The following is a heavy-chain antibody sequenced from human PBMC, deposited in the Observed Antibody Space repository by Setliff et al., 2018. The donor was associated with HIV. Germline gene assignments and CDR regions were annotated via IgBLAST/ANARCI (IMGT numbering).Heavy chain of an antibody. CDR1: GGSISIYTHY. D-gene: IGHD5-12*01. J-gene: IGHJ4*02. CDR2: IYTSGST. Sequence: PSETLSLTCTVSGGSISIYTHYWGWIRQPPGKGLEWIGYIYTSGSTNYNPSLKSRVTISVDTPKNQFSLKLSSVTAADTAVYYCASFSGYDYYFDYWGQGTLVTVSS. V-gene: IGHV4-61*05. CDR3: ASFSGYDYYFDY.